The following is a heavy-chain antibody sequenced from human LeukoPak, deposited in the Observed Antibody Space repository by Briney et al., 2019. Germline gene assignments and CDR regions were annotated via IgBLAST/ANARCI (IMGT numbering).Heavy chain of an antibody. Sequence: PGGSLRLSCAASGFTFSNYAMSWVRQAPGKGLEWVSAISGSGGNTYYADSVKGRFTISRDNSKNTLFLQMNSLRAEDTAVYYCAKDYSHLNTGIAAVGPPVPPPSSGMDVWGQGTTVTVSS. CDR1: GFTFSNYA. J-gene: IGHJ6*02. V-gene: IGHV3-23*01. D-gene: IGHD6-13*01. CDR2: ISGSGGNT. CDR3: AKDYSHLNTGIAAVGPPVPPPSSGMDV.